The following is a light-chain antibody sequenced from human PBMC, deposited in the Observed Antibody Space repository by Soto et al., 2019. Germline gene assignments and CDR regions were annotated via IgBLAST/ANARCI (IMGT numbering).Light chain of an antibody. V-gene: IGLV2-14*01. Sequence: QSVLTQPASVSGSPGQSITISCTGNSSDVGGYNYVSWYQQHPGKAPKLMIYDVSNRPSGVSNRLSGSKSGNTASLTISGLQAEDEADYYCSSYTSSSTLGFGGGTKLTVL. CDR3: SSYTSSSTLG. CDR2: DVS. J-gene: IGLJ2*01. CDR1: SSDVGGYNY.